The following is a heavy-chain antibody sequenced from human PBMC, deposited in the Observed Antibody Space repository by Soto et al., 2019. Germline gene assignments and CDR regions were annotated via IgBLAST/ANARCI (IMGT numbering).Heavy chain of an antibody. CDR1: GFTFSNYA. D-gene: IGHD2-15*01. Sequence: GGSLRLSCATSGFTFSNYAMNWVRQAPGKGLEWVSGISASGGSTYNADSVRGRFTISRDNSRNTLYLQMSSLRAEDTAKYYCAKACGGTCYFPVYWGQGSLVTVSS. CDR2: ISASGGST. V-gene: IGHV3-23*01. CDR3: AKACGGTCYFPVY. J-gene: IGHJ4*02.